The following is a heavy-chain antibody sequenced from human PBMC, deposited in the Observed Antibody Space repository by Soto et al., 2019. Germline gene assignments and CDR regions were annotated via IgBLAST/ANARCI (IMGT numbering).Heavy chain of an antibody. V-gene: IGHV1-18*01. CDR3: ARIGVSSGHESPDFDS. J-gene: IGHJ4*02. Sequence: ASVKVSCKASGYTFNFYGITWVRQAPGQGLEWMGWISGFNGNTNYAADLQGRVTMTTDTSTSTAYMELRGLRSDDTAVYYCARIGVSSGHESPDFDSWGQGTTLTVSS. CDR2: ISGFNGNT. D-gene: IGHD3-16*01. CDR1: GYTFNFYG.